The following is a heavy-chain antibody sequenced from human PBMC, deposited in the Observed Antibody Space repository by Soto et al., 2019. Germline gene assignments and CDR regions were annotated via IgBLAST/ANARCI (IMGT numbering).Heavy chain of an antibody. D-gene: IGHD2-21*01. V-gene: IGHV3-9*01. CDR3: ATGGPDAVCGGGRFYCDS. Sequence: EVHLVDAGGGLAQPGRSLRLSCTASGFTFDDFAMHWVRRVPGKGLEWVSSVTWNGKITGYEASAAGSVIIARDNAKTSLFLQMNSLRRKDTTLSYLATGGPDAVCGGGRFYCDSWGQGAQVTVSS. CDR1: GFTFDDFA. CDR2: VTWNGKIT. J-gene: IGHJ4*02.